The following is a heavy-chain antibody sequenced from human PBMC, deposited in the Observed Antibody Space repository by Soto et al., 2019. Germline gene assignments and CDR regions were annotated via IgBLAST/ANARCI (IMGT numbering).Heavy chain of an antibody. CDR1: GDTFSIYT. V-gene: IGHV1-69*02. J-gene: IGHJ4*02. CDR2: VLPFLDIT. CDR3: AMDRDNSNWPNFAS. Sequence: QVQLVQSGSEVKKPGSSVRVSCKTSGDTFSIYTISWVRQAPGQGLEWMGRVLPFLDITSYSQRFQGRVTVTADRSTTTAYMALNSLRSEDTAVYYCAMDRDNSNWPNFASWGQGTLVTVSS. D-gene: IGHD6-13*01.